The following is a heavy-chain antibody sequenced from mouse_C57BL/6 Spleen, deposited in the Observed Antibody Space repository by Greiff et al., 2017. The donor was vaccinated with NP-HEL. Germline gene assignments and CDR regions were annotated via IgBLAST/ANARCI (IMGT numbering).Heavy chain of an antibody. D-gene: IGHD1-1*01. CDR2: IDPSDSET. Sequence: QVQLQHPGAELVRPGSSVKLSCKASGYTFTSYWMHWVKQRPIQGLEWIGNIDPSDSETHYNQKFKDKATLTVDKSSSTAYMQLSSLTSEDSAVYYCARTGILFASDWYFDVWGTGTTVTVSS. CDR3: ARTGILFASDWYFDV. CDR1: GYTFTSYW. J-gene: IGHJ1*03. V-gene: IGHV1-52*01.